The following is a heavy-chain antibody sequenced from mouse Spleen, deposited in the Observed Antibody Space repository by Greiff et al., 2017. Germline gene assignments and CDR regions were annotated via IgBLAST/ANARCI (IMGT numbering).Heavy chain of an antibody. CDR1: GYTFTSYW. CDR2: IDPSDSYT. Sequence: QVQLQQPGAELVKPGASVKLSCKASGYTFTSYWMQWVKQRPGQGLEWIGEIDPSDSYTNYNQKFKGKATLTVDTSSSTAYMQLSSLTSEDSAVYYCARGEYWGQGTTLTVSS. V-gene: IGHV1-50*01. J-gene: IGHJ2*01. CDR3: ARGEY.